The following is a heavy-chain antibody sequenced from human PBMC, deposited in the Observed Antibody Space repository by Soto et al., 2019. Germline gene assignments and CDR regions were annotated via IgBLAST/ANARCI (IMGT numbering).Heavy chain of an antibody. CDR2: INHSGST. V-gene: IGHV4-34*01. J-gene: IGHJ4*02. Sequence: SETLSLTCAVYGGSFSGYYWSWIRQPPGKGLEWIGEINHSGSTNYNPSLKSRVTISVDTSKNQFSLKLSSVTAADTAVYYCARGPRYCSGGSCQTKDFDYWGQGTLVT. D-gene: IGHD2-15*01. CDR3: ARGPRYCSGGSCQTKDFDY. CDR1: GGSFSGYY.